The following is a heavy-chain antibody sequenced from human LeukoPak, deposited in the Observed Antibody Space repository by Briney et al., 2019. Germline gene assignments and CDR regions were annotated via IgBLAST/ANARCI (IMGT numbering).Heavy chain of an antibody. Sequence: PGGSLRLSCAASGFTFSSYSMNWVRQAPGKGLEWVSAISGSGAKTYYADFVKGRFTISRDNSKNTLYLQMNSLRAEDTAVYYCAKDMYYDSSGPVFDYWGQGTLVTVSS. CDR3: AKDMYYDSSGPVFDY. CDR2: ISGSGAKT. CDR1: GFTFSSYS. J-gene: IGHJ4*02. V-gene: IGHV3-23*01. D-gene: IGHD3-22*01.